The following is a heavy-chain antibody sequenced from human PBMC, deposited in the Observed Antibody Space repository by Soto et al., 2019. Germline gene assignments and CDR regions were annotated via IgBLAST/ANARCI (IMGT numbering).Heavy chain of an antibody. CDR1: GDSVSSNSAA. V-gene: IGHV6-1*01. J-gene: IGHJ3*02. D-gene: IGHD2-15*01. Sequence: PSQTLSLTCAISGDSVSSNSAAWNWIRQSPSRGLEWLGRTYYRSKWYNDYAVSVKSRITINPHTSKNQFSLQLNSVTPEDADVYYSSSDHPGSGCAFDIWSKGIMVTVS. CDR3: SSDHPGSGCAFDI. CDR2: TYYRSKWYN.